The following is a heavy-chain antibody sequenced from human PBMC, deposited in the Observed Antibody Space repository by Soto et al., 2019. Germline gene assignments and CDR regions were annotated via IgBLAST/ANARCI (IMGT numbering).Heavy chain of an antibody. D-gene: IGHD1-26*01. J-gene: IGHJ6*03. V-gene: IGHV3-11*01. CDR1: GFSFSDYY. CDR3: ANLAKNYYHYMDV. CDR2: ISTSGSST. Sequence: QVQLVESGGGLVKPGGSLRLSCAAPGFSFSDYYMSWIRQAPGKGLEWVSLISTSGSSTDYADSVKGRFTISRDNAKNSLSLQMNSLRAEDTAVYYCANLAKNYYHYMDVWGKGTTVTVSS.